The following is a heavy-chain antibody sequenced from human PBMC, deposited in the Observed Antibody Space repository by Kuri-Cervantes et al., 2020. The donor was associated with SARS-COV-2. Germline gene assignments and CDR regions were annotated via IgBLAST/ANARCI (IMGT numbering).Heavy chain of an antibody. J-gene: IGHJ4*02. CDR2: ISSGSSTI. Sequence: GGSLRLSCAASGFTFSTYSMNWVRQAPGKGLEWVSYISSGSSTIYYADSVKGRFTISRDNSKNTVYLQMNSLRAEDTAVYYCARDLGGVSGPFDYWGQGTLVTVSS. D-gene: IGHD3-16*01. CDR1: GFTFSTYS. CDR3: ARDLGGVSGPFDY. V-gene: IGHV3-48*01.